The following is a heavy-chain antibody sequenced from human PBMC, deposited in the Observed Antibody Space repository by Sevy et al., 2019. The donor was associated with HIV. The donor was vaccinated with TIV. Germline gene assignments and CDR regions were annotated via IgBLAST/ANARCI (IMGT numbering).Heavy chain of an antibody. J-gene: IGHJ4*02. Sequence: GGSLRLSCAASGFTFSNAWMSWVRQAPGKGREWVGRIKSKTDGGTRNLAAPVKGRIIISRDDSGNTLYLQMNSLKIEDTGVYYCATGLGKSDFDYWGQGTLVTVSS. V-gene: IGHV3-15*05. CDR3: ATGLGKSDFDY. D-gene: IGHD3-9*01. CDR2: IKSKTDGGTR. CDR1: GFTFSNAW.